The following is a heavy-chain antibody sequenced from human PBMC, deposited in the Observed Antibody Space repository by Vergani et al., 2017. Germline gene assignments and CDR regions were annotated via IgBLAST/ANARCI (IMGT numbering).Heavy chain of an antibody. V-gene: IGHV4-59*01. CDR2: IYYSGST. CDR1: GGSISSYY. D-gene: IGHD3-10*01. CDR3: ARVKYYYGSGSYSGDNWFDP. Sequence: QVQLQESGPGLVKPSETLSLTCTVSGGSISSYYWSWIRQPPGKGLEWIWYIYYSGSTNYNPSLKSRVTISVDTSKNQFSLKLSSVTAADTAVYYCARVKYYYGSGSYSGDNWFDPWGQGTLVTVSS. J-gene: IGHJ5*02.